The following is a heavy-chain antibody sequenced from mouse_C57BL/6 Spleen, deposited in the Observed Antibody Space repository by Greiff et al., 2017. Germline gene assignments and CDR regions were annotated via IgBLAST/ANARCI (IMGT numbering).Heavy chain of an antibody. Sequence: QVQLQQPGTELVKPGASVKLSCKASGYTFTSYWMHWVKQRPGQGLEWIGNINPSNGGTNYNEKFKSKATLTVDKSSSTAYMQLSSLTSEDSAVYYGARDGVGFYYDYDGAWFAYWGQGTLVTVSA. J-gene: IGHJ3*01. CDR2: INPSNGGT. V-gene: IGHV1-53*01. D-gene: IGHD2-4*01. CDR1: GYTFTSYW. CDR3: ARDGVGFYYDYDGAWFAY.